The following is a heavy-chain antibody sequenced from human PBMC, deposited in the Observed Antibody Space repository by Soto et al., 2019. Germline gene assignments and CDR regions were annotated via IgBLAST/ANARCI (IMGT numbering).Heavy chain of an antibody. CDR1: GYIFTNYY. D-gene: IGHD3-22*01. J-gene: IGHJ3*02. Sequence: QMQLVQSGAEVKKPGASVKVSCKASGYIFTNYYMHWVRQAPGQGLEWMGIINPNNGNTNYAQNFQGRVTMTRDTSTSTVYMELSSLRYEDTAMYYCARTLGHYSDSNPHDAFDMWGQGTMVTVS. CDR3: ARTLGHYSDSNPHDAFDM. CDR2: INPNNGNT. V-gene: IGHV1-46*01.